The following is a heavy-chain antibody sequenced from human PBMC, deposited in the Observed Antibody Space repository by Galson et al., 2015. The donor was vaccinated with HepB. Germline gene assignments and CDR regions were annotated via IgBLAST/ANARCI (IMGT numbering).Heavy chain of an antibody. J-gene: IGHJ4*02. CDR3: AREEGYSYGPDY. V-gene: IGHV4-39*01. Sequence: LSLTCTVSGGSISSSSYYWGWIRQPPGKGLEWIGSIYYSGSTYYNPSLKSRVTISVDTSKNQFSLKLSSVTAADTAVYYCAREEGYSYGPDYWGQGTLVTVSS. CDR1: GGSISSSSYY. D-gene: IGHD5-18*01. CDR2: IYYSGST.